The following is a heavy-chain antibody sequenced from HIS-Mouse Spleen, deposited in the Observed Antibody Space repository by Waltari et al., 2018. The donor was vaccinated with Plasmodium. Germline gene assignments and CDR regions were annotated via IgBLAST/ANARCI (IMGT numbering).Heavy chain of an antibody. V-gene: IGHV4-59*01. CDR2: IYYSGST. CDR1: GGSISSYY. J-gene: IGHJ4*02. CDR3: ARGGYSSSSYYFDY. D-gene: IGHD6-6*01. Sequence: QVQLQESGPGLVKPSETLSLTCTVSGGSISSYYWRWIRQPPGKGLELIAYIYYSGSTNYNPSLKSRVTISVDTSKNQFSLKLSSVTAADTAVFYCARGGYSSSSYYFDYWGQGTLVTVSS.